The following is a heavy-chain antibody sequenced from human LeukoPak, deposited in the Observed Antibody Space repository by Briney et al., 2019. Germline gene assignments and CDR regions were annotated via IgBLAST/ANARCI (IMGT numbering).Heavy chain of an antibody. D-gene: IGHD3-10*01. Sequence: PSQTLSLTCTVSGGSISSGSYYWSWIRQPAGKGLEWIGRIYTSGSTNYNPSLKSRVTISVDTSKNQFSLKLSSVTAADTAVYYCAREDGSGSHFDYWGQGTLVTVSS. V-gene: IGHV4-61*02. CDR2: IYTSGST. CDR3: AREDGSGSHFDY. CDR1: GGSISSGSYY. J-gene: IGHJ4*02.